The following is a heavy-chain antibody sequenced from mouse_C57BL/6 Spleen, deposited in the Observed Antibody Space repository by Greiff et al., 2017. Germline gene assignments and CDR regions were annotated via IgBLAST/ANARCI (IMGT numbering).Heavy chain of an antibody. D-gene: IGHD3-2*02. CDR1: GYTFTSYW. CDR2: IDPSDSET. J-gene: IGHJ2*01. CDR3: AIGSSGPYYFDY. Sequence: QVQLQQPGAELVRPGSSVKLSCKASGYTFTSYWMHWVKQRPIQGLEWIGNIDPSDSETHYNQKFKDKATLTVDNSSSPAYMKLSSLTYDDSAVYYCAIGSSGPYYFDYWGQGTTLTVSS. V-gene: IGHV1-52*01.